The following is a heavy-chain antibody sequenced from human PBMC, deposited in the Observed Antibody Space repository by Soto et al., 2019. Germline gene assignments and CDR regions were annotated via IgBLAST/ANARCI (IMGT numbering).Heavy chain of an antibody. CDR1: GFTFSSYG. J-gene: IGHJ4*02. D-gene: IGHD3-10*01. Sequence: GGSLRLSCAASGFTFSSYGMHWVRQAPGKGLEWVAVISYDGSNKYYADSVKGRFTISRDNSKNTLYLQMNSLRAEDTAVYYCAKDKYYYGSGSYSGFDYWGQGTLVTVSS. V-gene: IGHV3-30*18. CDR3: AKDKYYYGSGSYSGFDY. CDR2: ISYDGSNK.